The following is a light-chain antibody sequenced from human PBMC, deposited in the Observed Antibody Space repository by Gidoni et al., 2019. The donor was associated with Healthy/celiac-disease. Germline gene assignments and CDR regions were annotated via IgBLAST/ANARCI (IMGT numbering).Light chain of an antibody. J-gene: IGKJ1*01. CDR3: MQALQTPWT. CDR2: LGS. V-gene: IGKV2-28*01. Sequence: DIVMTQSRLSLPVTPGEPASISCRSSQSLLHSNGYNYLDWYLQKPGQSPQLLIYLGSNRASGVPDRFSGSGSCTDFTLKISRVEAEDVGVYYCMQALQTPWTFGQGTKVEIK. CDR1: QSLLHSNGYNY.